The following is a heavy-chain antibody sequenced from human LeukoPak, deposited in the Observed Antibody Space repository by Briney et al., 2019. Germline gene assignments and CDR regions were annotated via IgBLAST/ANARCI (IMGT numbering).Heavy chain of an antibody. V-gene: IGHV4-4*07. J-gene: IGHJ4*02. D-gene: IGHD3-3*01. CDR2: IYTSGST. CDR1: GGSISSYY. Sequence: SETLSLTCTVSGGSISSYYWSWIRQPAGKGLEWIGRIYTSGSTNYNPSLKSRVTMSVDTSKNQFSLKLSSVTAADTAVYYCARVVLGYRSGYYNYYFDYWGQGTLVTVSS. CDR3: ARVVLGYRSGYYNYYFDY.